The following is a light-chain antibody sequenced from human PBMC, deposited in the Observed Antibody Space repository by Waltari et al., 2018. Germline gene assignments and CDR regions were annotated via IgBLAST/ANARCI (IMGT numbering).Light chain of an antibody. Sequence: DIVMTQSPDSLAVSLGERATINCKSSQSVLSSSNNKNYIVWYQQKPGQPPKLLISWASTREFGVPDRFSGSGSGTDFTLTISSLQAEDVAVYYCQQYYSAPLTFGGGTKVEIK. V-gene: IGKV4-1*01. CDR1: QSVLSSSNNKNY. J-gene: IGKJ4*01. CDR2: WAS. CDR3: QQYYSAPLT.